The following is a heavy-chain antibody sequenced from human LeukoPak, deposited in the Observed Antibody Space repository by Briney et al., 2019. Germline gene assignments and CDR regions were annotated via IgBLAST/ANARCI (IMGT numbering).Heavy chain of an antibody. D-gene: IGHD3-10*01. V-gene: IGHV3-48*01. CDR1: GFTFSSSA. CDR3: ARDLYYYGSGSSHFFDY. CDR2: INSGSITI. Sequence: PGGSLRLSCAASGFTFSSSAMSWVRQAPGKGLEWVSYINSGSITIYYADSVKGRFTISRDNAKNSLYLQMNSLRAEDTAVYYCARDLYYYGSGSSHFFDYWGQGTLVTVSS. J-gene: IGHJ4*02.